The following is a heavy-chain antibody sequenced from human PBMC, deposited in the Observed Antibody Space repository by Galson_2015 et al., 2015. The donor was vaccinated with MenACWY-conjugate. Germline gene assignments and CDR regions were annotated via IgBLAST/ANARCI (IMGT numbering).Heavy chain of an antibody. V-gene: IGHV4-59*01. D-gene: IGHD3-10*01. CDR2: IYYSGST. J-gene: IGHJ4*02. CDR3: ARVVRDVVRGVITPYYFDY. CDR1: GGSISSYY. Sequence: ATLSLTCTVSGGSISSYYWSWIRQPPGKGLEWIGYIYYSGSTNYNPSLKSRVTISVDTSKNQFSLKLSSVTAADTAVYYCARVVRDVVRGVITPYYFDYWGQGTLVTVSS.